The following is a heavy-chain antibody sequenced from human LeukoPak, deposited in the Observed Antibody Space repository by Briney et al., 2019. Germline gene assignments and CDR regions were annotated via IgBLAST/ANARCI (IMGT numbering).Heavy chain of an antibody. Sequence: TASETLSLTCTVSGGSISSYYWSWIRQPPGKGLEWIGYIYYSGSTNYNPSLKSRVTISVDTSKNQFSLKLSSVTAADTAVYYCARRSSWHTYIDYWGQGTLVTVSS. CDR1: GGSISSYY. CDR3: ARRSSWHTYIDY. D-gene: IGHD6-13*01. J-gene: IGHJ4*02. V-gene: IGHV4-59*08. CDR2: IYYSGST.